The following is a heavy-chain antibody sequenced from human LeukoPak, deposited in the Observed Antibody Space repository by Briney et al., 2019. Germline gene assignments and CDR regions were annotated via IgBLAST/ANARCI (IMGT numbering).Heavy chain of an antibody. D-gene: IGHD1-26*01. CDR3: AKPGLSGSYWSADY. J-gene: IGHJ4*02. Sequence: PGGSLRLSCAASGFTFSSYAMSWVRQAPGKGLEWVSAISGSGGSTYYADSVKGRFTISRDNSKNTLYLQMNSLRAEDTAVNYCAKPGLSGSYWSADYWGQGTLVTVSS. CDR2: ISGSGGST. CDR1: GFTFSSYA. V-gene: IGHV3-23*01.